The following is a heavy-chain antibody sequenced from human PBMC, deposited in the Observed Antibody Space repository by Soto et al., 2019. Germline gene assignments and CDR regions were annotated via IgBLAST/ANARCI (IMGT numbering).Heavy chain of an antibody. V-gene: IGHV1-3*01. CDR1: GYTLTSYG. D-gene: IGHD3-22*01. CDR2: TNAGNGNT. J-gene: IGHJ6*02. CDR3: ARDPNDSSAYYHHYYYGMDV. Sequence: ASVKVSCKASGYTLTSYGIHWVRQAPGQRLEWTGWTNAGNGNTKYSEKFQGRVTITRDTSASTAYLELSSLRSEDTAVYYCARDPNDSSAYYHHYYYGMDVWGQGTTVTVSS.